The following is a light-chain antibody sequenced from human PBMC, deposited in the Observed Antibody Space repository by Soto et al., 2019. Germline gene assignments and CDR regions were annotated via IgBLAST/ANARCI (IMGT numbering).Light chain of an antibody. CDR2: EVS. Sequence: QSALTQPASVSGSPGQSITISCTGTSSDVGGYNYVSWYQQHPGKAPKLMIYEVSNRPSGVSNRFSGSKSGNTASLTISGLQAEDEADYSCCSFTSSTTYVFGTGTKLTVL. J-gene: IGLJ1*01. CDR3: CSFTSSTTYV. CDR1: SSDVGGYNY. V-gene: IGLV2-14*01.